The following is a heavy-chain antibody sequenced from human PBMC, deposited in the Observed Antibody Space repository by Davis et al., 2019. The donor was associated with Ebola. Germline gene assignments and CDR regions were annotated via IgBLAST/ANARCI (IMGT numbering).Heavy chain of an antibody. CDR3: AREDIVVVVAATRYYYGMDV. D-gene: IGHD2-15*01. V-gene: IGHV1-46*01. J-gene: IGHJ6*04. CDR2: INPSGGST. CDR1: GGRFTNDA. Sequence: AASVKVSCKASGGRFTNDAIKWVRQAPGQGLEWMGIINPSGGSTSYAQKFQGRVTMTRDTSTSTVYMELSSLRSEDTAMYYCAREDIVVVVAATRYYYGMDVWGKGTTVTVSS.